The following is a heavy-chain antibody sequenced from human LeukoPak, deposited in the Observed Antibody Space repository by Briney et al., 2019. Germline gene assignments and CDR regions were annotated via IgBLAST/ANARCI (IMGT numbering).Heavy chain of an antibody. D-gene: IGHD3-22*01. V-gene: IGHV1-69*04. CDR2: IIPIFGIA. CDR3: ARLDWYDSSGQGY. J-gene: IGHJ4*02. Sequence: SVKVSCKASGGTFSSYAISWVRQAPGQGLEWMGRIIPIFGIANYAQKFQGRVTITADKSTSTAYMEQSSLRSEDTAVYYCARLDWYDSSGQGYWGQGTLVTVSS. CDR1: GGTFSSYA.